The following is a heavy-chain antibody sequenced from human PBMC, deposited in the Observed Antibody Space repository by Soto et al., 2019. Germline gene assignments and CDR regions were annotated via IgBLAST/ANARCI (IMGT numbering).Heavy chain of an antibody. D-gene: IGHD3-3*01. J-gene: IGHJ5*02. CDR2: IYWDDDK. Sequence: QITLKESGPTRVKPTQTLTLTCTFSGFSLTTSGVGVGWIRQPPGKALEWLALIYWDDDKRYSPSLKTRLTIPKDTSKNQVVLTITNMDPVDTATYHCAQRLWRGYKAWFDPWGQGTLVTVSS. CDR3: AQRLWRGYKAWFDP. V-gene: IGHV2-5*02. CDR1: GFSLTTSGVG.